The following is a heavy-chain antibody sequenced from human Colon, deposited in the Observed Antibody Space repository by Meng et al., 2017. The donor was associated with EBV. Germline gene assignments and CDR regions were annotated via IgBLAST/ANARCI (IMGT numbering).Heavy chain of an antibody. CDR1: GLTFTSFW. V-gene: IGHV3-74*01. J-gene: IGHJ1*01. CDR2: INGDGTST. CDR3: ARVGDYAYKD. Sequence: VQLGRSVEGLVQPGGFLGLSCAASGLTFTSFWMHWVRQGPGKGLVWVSRINGDGTSTSYADSVKGRFTISRDNAKNTLYLQMDSLRDEDTAVYYCARVGDYAYKDWGQGTLVIVSS. D-gene: IGHD3-16*01.